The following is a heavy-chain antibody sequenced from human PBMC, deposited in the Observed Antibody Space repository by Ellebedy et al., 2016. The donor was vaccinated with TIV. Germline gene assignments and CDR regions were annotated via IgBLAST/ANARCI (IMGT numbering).Heavy chain of an antibody. V-gene: IGHV3-23*01. CDR3: ARGKSGTYIHHAFDY. CDR2: IVGSGGSR. D-gene: IGHD1-14*01. Sequence: PGGSLRLSCAASGFSFSSYAMSWIRQAPGKGLEWVSGIVGSGGSRYADSVKGRFTISRDNSKNTLYLQMNNLRAEETDIYYCARGKSGTYIHHAFDYWGQGTLVTVSS. CDR1: GFSFSSYA. J-gene: IGHJ4*02.